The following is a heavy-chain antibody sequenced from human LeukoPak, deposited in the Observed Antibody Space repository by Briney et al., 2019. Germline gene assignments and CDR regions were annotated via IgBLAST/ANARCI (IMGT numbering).Heavy chain of an antibody. V-gene: IGHV1-2*02. Sequence: ASVKVSCKASGYTFTGYYMHWVRQAPGQGLEWMGWINPNSGGTNYAQKFQGRVTMTRDTSISTAYMELSRLRSDDAAVYYCARGRRDGYNFWYYWGQGTLVTVSS. CDR2: INPNSGGT. CDR3: ARGRRDGYNFWYY. CDR1: GYTFTGYY. J-gene: IGHJ4*02. D-gene: IGHD5-24*01.